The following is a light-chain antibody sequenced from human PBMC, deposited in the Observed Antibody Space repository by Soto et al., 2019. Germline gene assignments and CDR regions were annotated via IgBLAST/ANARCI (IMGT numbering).Light chain of an antibody. CDR3: QQYGNSPQT. Sequence: VVLTLSPDTLSLSPGRSATLFCGDNQSVTSNYLAWYQQKPGQAPRIVIFGASRRATGIPDRFIGSGYGTDFNLTISRLETEDFAVYYCQQYGNSPQTFGQGTKVDIK. CDR2: GAS. V-gene: IGKV3-20*01. J-gene: IGKJ1*01. CDR1: QSVTSNY.